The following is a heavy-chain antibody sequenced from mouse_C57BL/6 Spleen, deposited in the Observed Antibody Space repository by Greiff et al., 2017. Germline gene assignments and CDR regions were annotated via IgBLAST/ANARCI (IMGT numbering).Heavy chain of an antibody. J-gene: IGHJ2*01. D-gene: IGHD4-1*01. CDR2: ISSGSSTI. V-gene: IGHV5-17*01. CDR3: ARDWDR. Sequence: EVQVVESGGGLVKPGGSLKLSCAASGFTFSDYGMHWVRQAPEKGLEWVAYISSGSSTIYYADTVKGRFTISRGNAKTTLFLQMTSLRSEDTAMYCWARDWDRGGQGTTLTVSS. CDR1: GFTFSDYG.